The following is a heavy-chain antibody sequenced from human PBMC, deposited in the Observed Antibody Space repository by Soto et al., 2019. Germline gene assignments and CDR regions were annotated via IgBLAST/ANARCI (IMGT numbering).Heavy chain of an antibody. V-gene: IGHV1-58*01. CDR1: GFTFTSSA. CDR2: IVVGSGNT. J-gene: IGHJ6*02. Sequence: ASGKVSCKASGFTFTSSAVQWVRQARGQRLEWIGWIVVGSGNTNYAQKFQERVTITRDMSTSTAYMELSSLRSEDTAVYYCAANPGFYYYYGMDVWGQGTTVTVSS. CDR3: AANPGFYYYYGMDV.